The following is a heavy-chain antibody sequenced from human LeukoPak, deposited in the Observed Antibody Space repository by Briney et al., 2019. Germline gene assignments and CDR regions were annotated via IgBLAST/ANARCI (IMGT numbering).Heavy chain of an antibody. J-gene: IGHJ4*02. CDR1: GGTLRSHA. CDR2: IIPIFGSA. CDR3: ARLTAMVTH. V-gene: IGHV1-69*06. Sequence: GSSDKVSCKDSGGTLRSHAIRWVRLAPGHALEWTGGIIPIFGSANYAQKSEGRVTITPDKSTSTDSMELKSLRSEDSAVYYVARLTAMVTHWDQGTRDTVSS. D-gene: IGHD5-18*01.